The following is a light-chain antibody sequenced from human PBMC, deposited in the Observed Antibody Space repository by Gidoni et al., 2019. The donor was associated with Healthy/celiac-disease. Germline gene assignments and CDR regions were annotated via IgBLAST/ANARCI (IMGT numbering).Light chain of an antibody. Sequence: SYELPNPPSVSVSPGQTASITCSGDKLGDKYACWYQQKPGQSPVLVIYQDSKRPSGIPERFSGSNSGNTATLTISGTQAMDEADYYCQAWDSSTVVFGGGTKLTVL. J-gene: IGLJ2*01. CDR3: QAWDSSTVV. V-gene: IGLV3-1*01. CDR2: QDS. CDR1: KLGDKY.